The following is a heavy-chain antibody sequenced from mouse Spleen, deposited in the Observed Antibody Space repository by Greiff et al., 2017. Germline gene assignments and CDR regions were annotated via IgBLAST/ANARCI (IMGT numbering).Heavy chain of an antibody. CDR3: ARDAGLRRYFDV. J-gene: IGHJ1*01. CDR1: GFTFSDYY. V-gene: IGHV5-16*01. Sequence: EVQVVESEGGLVQPGSSMKLSCTASGFTFSDYYMAWVRQVPEKGLEWVANINYDGSSTYYLDSLKSRFIISRDNAKNILYLQMSSLKSEDTATYYCARDAGLRRYFDVWGAGTTVTVSS. CDR2: INYDGSST. D-gene: IGHD2-4*01.